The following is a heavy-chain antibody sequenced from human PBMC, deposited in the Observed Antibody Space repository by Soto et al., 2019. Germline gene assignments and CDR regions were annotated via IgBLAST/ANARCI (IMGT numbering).Heavy chain of an antibody. CDR3: ARDPSGTYYYDSSGYSHAP. J-gene: IGHJ5*02. Sequence: SETLSLTCTVSGGSISSGGYYWSWIRQHPGKGLEWIGYIYYSGSTYYNPSLKSRVTISVDTSKNQFSLKLSSVTAADTAVYYCARDPSGTYYYDSSGYSHAPWGQGTLVTVSS. CDR2: IYYSGST. CDR1: GGSISSGGYY. V-gene: IGHV4-31*03. D-gene: IGHD3-22*01.